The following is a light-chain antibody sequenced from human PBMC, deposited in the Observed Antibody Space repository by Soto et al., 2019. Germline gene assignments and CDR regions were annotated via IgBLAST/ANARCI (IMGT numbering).Light chain of an antibody. CDR1: SGDVGGYNF. CDR3: SSYARGSPSYV. V-gene: IGLV2-14*01. Sequence: QSALTQPASVSGSPGQSITISCTGTSGDVGGYNFVSWYQQHPGQAPKLLIYEVNKRPSGVSHRLFGSKSGNTASLTISGLQAEDEADYDCSSYARGSPSYVFGTGTKVTVL. CDR2: EVN. J-gene: IGLJ1*01.